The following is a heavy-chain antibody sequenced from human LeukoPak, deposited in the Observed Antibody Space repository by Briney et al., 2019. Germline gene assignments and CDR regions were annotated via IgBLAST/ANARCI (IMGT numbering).Heavy chain of an antibody. CDR3: TRVHTNYYASSGYYYECYGMDV. J-gene: IGHJ6*02. D-gene: IGHD3-22*01. CDR2: MIPNRGNS. V-gene: IGHV1-8*01. CDR1: GYTFTMYD. Sequence: ASVKVSCKASGYTFTMYDINCVRQATGQGVGCRGWMIPNRGNSGYAQKLQGRVTMTRNTSISTDYMEMSSMRSDDTAVYYRTRVHTNYYASSGYYYECYGMDVWGQGTTVTVSS.